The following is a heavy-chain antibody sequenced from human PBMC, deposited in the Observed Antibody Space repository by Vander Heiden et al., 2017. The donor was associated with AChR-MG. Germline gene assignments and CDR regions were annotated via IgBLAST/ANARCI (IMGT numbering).Heavy chain of an antibody. J-gene: IGHJ6*02. V-gene: IGHV4-59*01. CDR2: IYYSGST. CDR3: ARLGDGDPILGDYYGMDV. D-gene: IGHD4-17*01. CDR1: GGSISSYY. Sequence: EPGPGLVKPSETLSLTCTVSGGSISSYYWSWIRQPPGKGLEWIGYIYYSGSTNYNPSLKSRVTISVDTSKNQFSLKMSSVTAADTAVYYCARLGDGDPILGDYYGMDVWGQGTTVTVSS.